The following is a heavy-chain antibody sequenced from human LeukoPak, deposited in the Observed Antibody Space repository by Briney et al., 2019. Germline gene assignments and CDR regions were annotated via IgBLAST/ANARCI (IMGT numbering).Heavy chain of an antibody. D-gene: IGHD3-22*01. Sequence: GGSLRLSCVASGIAFSNSIMHWVRQAPGKGLEWVSAMSYDGFSKYYADSMKGRLTISRDDSKNTVYLQMKSLRPEDTAVYYCAREGHTSGYFGTFDVWGQGTTVAGS. CDR1: GIAFSNSI. CDR3: AREGHTSGYFGTFDV. J-gene: IGHJ3*01. V-gene: IGHV3-30*04. CDR2: MSYDGFSK.